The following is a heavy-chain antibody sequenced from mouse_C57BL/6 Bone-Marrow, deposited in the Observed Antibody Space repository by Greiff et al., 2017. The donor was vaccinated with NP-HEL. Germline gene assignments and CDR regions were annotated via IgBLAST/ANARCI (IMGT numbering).Heavy chain of an antibody. D-gene: IGHD4-1*01. CDR2: IYPGDGDT. J-gene: IGHJ2*01. Sequence: QVQLQQSGPELVKPGASVKISCKASGYAFSSSWMNWVKQRPGKGLEWIGRIYPGDGDTNYNGKFKGKATLTADKSSSTAYMQLSSLTSEDSAVYLCARGELGGGDYWGQGTTLTVSS. CDR3: ARGELGGGDY. CDR1: GYAFSSSW. V-gene: IGHV1-82*01.